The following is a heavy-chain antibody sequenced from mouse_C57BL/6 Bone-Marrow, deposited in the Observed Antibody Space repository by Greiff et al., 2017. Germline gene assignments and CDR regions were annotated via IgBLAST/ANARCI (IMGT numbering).Heavy chain of an antibody. V-gene: IGHV1-53*01. Sequence: QVQLQQPGTELVKPGASVKLSCKASGYTFTSYWMHWVKQRPGQGLEWIGNINPSNGGTNYNEKFKSKATLTVDKSSSPAYMQLSSLTSEDSAVYYCARDLPITTVVAPVAYWGQGTLVTVSA. J-gene: IGHJ3*01. CDR2: INPSNGGT. CDR3: ARDLPITTVVAPVAY. D-gene: IGHD1-1*01. CDR1: GYTFTSYW.